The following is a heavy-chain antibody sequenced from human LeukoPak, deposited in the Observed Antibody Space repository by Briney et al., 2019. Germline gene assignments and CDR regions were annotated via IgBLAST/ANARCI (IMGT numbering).Heavy chain of an antibody. J-gene: IGHJ3*02. Sequence: GGSLRLSCAASGFTFSSYAMSWVRQAPGKGLEWVSAISGSGGSTYYADSVKGRFTISRDNSKNTLYLQMNSLRAEDTAVYYCAKDIDDYGDYGDAFDIWGQGTMVTVSS. D-gene: IGHD4-17*01. V-gene: IGHV3-23*01. CDR1: GFTFSSYA. CDR3: AKDIDDYGDYGDAFDI. CDR2: ISGSGGST.